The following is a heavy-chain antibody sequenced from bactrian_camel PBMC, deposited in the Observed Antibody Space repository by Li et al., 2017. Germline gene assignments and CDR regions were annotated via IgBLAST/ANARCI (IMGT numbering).Heavy chain of an antibody. CDR3: AAGDTWYCLSDFRARNFAY. Sequence: HVQLVESGGGSVQAGGSLRLSCASSEPAFSRRCMGWFRQAPGKEREGVAQKTTSSGSTSYADSVKGRFTISQDNAKNTLYLQMNSLKPEDTGLYFCAAGDTWYCLSDFRARNFAYWGQGTQV. CDR2: KTTSSGST. D-gene: IGHD2*01. J-gene: IGHJ6*01. V-gene: IGHV3S68*01. CDR1: EPAFSRRC.